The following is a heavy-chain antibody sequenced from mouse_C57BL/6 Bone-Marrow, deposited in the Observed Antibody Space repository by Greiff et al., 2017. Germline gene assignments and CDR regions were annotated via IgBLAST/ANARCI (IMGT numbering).Heavy chain of an antibody. CDR1: GYTFTGYC. V-gene: IGHV1-9*01. J-gene: IGHJ2*01. D-gene: IGHD3-2*02. CDR3: ARERGFLERFDY. CDR2: ILPGSGST. Sequence: VKLLQSGAELVKPGASVKLSCKATGYTFTGYCIEWVKQRPGHGLEWIGEILPGSGSTNYNEKFKGKATFTVDTSSNTAYMQLSSLTTEDSAIYYCARERGFLERFDYWGQGTTLTVSS.